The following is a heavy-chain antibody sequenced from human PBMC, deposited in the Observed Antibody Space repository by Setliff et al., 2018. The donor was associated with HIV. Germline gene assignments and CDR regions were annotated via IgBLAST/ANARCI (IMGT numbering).Heavy chain of an antibody. CDR3: AREGISGSYFDY. Sequence: ASVKVSCKASGYTLTGYYMNWVRQAPGQGLEWTGRINPTSGDTNYAQKFQGRVTMTRDTSISTAYMELSRLKSDDAAVYYCAREGISGSYFDYWGQGTLVTVSS. CDR1: GYTLTGYY. J-gene: IGHJ4*02. V-gene: IGHV1-2*06. CDR2: INPTSGDT. D-gene: IGHD1-26*01.